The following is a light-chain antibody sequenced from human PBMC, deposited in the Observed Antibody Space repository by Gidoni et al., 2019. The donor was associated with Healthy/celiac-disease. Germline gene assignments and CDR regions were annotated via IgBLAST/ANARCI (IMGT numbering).Light chain of an antibody. CDR1: QDISNY. J-gene: IGKJ4*01. CDR3: QQYDNLPRLT. CDR2: DAS. V-gene: IGKV1-33*01. Sequence: DIQMIQSPSSLSASVGDRVTITCQASQDISNYLNRYQQKPGKAPKLLIYDASNLETGVPSRFSGSGSGTDFTFTISSLQPEDIATYYCQQYDNLPRLTFGGGTKVEIK.